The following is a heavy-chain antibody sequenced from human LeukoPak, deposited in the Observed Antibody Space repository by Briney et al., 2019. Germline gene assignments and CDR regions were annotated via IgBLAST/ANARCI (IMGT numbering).Heavy chain of an antibody. V-gene: IGHV3-30*03. CDR1: GFTFSDYN. CDR2: ISYDGSNK. D-gene: IGHD6-19*01. Sequence: GGSLRLSCAASGFTFSDYNMRWIRQAPGKGLEWVAVISYDGSNKYYADSVKGRFTISRDNSQNTLYLQMNSLRTEDTAVYYCARDTAPAVADFDYWGQGTLVTVSS. J-gene: IGHJ4*02. CDR3: ARDTAPAVADFDY.